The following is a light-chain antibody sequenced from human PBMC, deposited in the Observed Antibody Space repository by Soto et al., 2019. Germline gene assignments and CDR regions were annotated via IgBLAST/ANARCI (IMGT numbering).Light chain of an antibody. V-gene: IGKV1-33*01. J-gene: IGKJ2*01. Sequence: DIQMTQSQSSLSASVGDRVTITCQASQDISKYLNWYQQKSGKTPKLLIYDISTLQTGVPSRFSGSGSGTDFSFPINSVQPEDFATYYCQQSDSLPYTFGQGTKLDIK. CDR2: DIS. CDR3: QQSDSLPYT. CDR1: QDISKY.